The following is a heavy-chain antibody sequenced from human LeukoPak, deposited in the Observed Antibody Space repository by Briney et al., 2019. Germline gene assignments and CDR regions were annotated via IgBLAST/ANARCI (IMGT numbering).Heavy chain of an antibody. CDR1: GFIFSNYA. V-gene: IGHV3-23*01. CDR3: AKRGAEVGATVAPGDY. Sequence: GGSLRLSCAASGFIFSNYAMSWVRQAPGKGLEWVSAISGGGTYYADSVKGRFTISRDNSKNTLYLQMNSLRPEDTAVYYCAKRGAEVGATVAPGDYWGQGTLVTVSS. D-gene: IGHD1-26*01. J-gene: IGHJ4*02. CDR2: ISGGGT.